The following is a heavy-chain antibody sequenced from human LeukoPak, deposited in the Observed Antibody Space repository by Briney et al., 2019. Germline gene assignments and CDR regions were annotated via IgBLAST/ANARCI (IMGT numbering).Heavy chain of an antibody. V-gene: IGHV4-61*08. J-gene: IGHJ5*02. CDR1: GGSISSGDYY. Sequence: PSETLSLTCTVSGGSISSGDYYWSWIRQPPGKGLEWVGYIYYSGSTNYNPSLKSRVTISVDTSKNQFSLKLSSVTAADTAVYYCARDPGYNWFDPWGQGTLVTVSS. CDR3: ARDPGYNWFDP. CDR2: IYYSGST.